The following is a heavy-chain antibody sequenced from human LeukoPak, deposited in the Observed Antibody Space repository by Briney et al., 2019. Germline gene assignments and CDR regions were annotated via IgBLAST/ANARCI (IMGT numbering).Heavy chain of an antibody. CDR3: VRARGAGPGAHFDY. CDR2: ISNTADFI. D-gene: IGHD3-10*01. J-gene: IGHJ4*02. CDR1: GLIFSDEY. Sequence: GGSLRLSCAASGLIFSDEYMSWIRQAPGKGLEWVSYISNTADFIAYADSVKGRFTISRDNAKNSLYLQMNSLRAEDAAAYYCVRARGAGPGAHFDYWGQGTLVTVPS. V-gene: IGHV3-11*01.